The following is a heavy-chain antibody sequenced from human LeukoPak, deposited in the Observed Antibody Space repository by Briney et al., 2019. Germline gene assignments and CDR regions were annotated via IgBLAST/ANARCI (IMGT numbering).Heavy chain of an antibody. Sequence: ASVKVSCKASGYTFTGYYMHWVQQAPGQGLEWMGWINPNSGGTNYAQKFQGRVTMTRDTSISTAYMELSRLRSDDTAVYYCAATIFGVANPDYWGQGTLVTVSS. V-gene: IGHV1-2*02. CDR1: GYTFTGYY. CDR3: AATIFGVANPDY. D-gene: IGHD3-3*01. J-gene: IGHJ4*02. CDR2: INPNSGGT.